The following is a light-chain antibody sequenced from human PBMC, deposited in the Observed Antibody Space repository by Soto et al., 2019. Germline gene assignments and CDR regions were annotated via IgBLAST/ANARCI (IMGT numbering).Light chain of an antibody. Sequence: DIVLTQSPLSLPVTPGEPASISCRSSQSLLHRNGYNYLDWYLQKPWQSPPLLIYLGSNRASGVPDRVSGSGSGTDFTLKISRLEAEDVGIYYCMQALQTTISFGGGTKVELK. CDR2: LGS. J-gene: IGKJ4*01. CDR1: QSLLHRNGYNY. V-gene: IGKV2-28*01. CDR3: MQALQTTIS.